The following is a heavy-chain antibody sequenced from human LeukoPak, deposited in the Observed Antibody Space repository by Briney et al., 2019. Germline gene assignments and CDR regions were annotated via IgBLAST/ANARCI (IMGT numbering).Heavy chain of an antibody. CDR3: ARKEYGDHRRFDY. CDR2: IYHSGST. V-gene: IGHV4-4*02. CDR1: GGSISSSNW. D-gene: IGHD4-17*01. Sequence: PSETLSLTCAVSGGSISSSNWWSWVRQPPGKGLEWIGEIYHSGSTNYNPSLKSRVTISVDKSKNQFSLKLSSVTAADTAVYYCARKEYGDHRRFDYWGQGALVTVSS. J-gene: IGHJ4*02.